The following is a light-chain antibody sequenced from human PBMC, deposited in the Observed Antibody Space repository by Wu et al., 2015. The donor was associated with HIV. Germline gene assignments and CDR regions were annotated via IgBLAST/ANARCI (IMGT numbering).Light chain of an antibody. Sequence: EVVMTQSPATLSVSPGDRVTLSCRASQTVDSSLAWYHQKPGQAPRLLIYGASRRATGIPDRFSGSGSGTDFSLTISRLEPEDFAVYYCHQYGRSPPFTFGPGTKV. CDR1: QTVDSS. V-gene: IGKV3-20*01. CDR2: GAS. J-gene: IGKJ3*01. CDR3: HQYGRSPPFT.